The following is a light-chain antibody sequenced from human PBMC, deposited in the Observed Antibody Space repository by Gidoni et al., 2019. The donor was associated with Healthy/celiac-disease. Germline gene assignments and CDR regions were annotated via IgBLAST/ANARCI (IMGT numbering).Light chain of an antibody. CDR3: SAYTSSNTLL. CDR1: SSDVGGYNY. Sequence: QSALTQPASVSGSPGQPITISCTGTSSDVGGYNYVTWYQQHPGKAPKLMMYEVSNRPSGVSNRFSGSKSGNTASLTITGLQAEDEADYYCSAYTSSNTLLFGGGTKLTVL. CDR2: EVS. V-gene: IGLV2-14*01. J-gene: IGLJ2*01.